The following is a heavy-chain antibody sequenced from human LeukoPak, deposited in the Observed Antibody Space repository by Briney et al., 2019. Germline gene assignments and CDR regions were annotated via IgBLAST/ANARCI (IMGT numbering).Heavy chain of an antibody. CDR2: IKQDGSEK. CDR3: ARGSGVVRPSWFDP. D-gene: IGHD3-3*01. Sequence: PVGSLRLSCAASGFTFSSYWMSWVRQAPGKGLEWVANIKQDGSEKYYVDSVKGRFTISRDNAENSLYLQMNSLRAEDTAVYYCARGSGVVRPSWFDPWGQGTLVTVSS. CDR1: GFTFSSYW. V-gene: IGHV3-7*03. J-gene: IGHJ5*02.